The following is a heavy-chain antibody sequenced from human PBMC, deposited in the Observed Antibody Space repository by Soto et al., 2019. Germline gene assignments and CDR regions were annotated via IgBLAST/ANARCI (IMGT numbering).Heavy chain of an antibody. D-gene: IGHD2-15*01. CDR1: GGTISPFY. CDR3: ARVGGVAARNFDY. V-gene: IGHV4-59*01. Sequence: KPSETLSLTCTVSGGTISPFYWSWVRQPPGKGLEWIGYLYYSGNTNYNPSLKSRVTISVDASKNQVSLRLTSVTAADTAVYYCARVGGVAARNFDYWGQGTVVTVS. J-gene: IGHJ4*02. CDR2: LYYSGNT.